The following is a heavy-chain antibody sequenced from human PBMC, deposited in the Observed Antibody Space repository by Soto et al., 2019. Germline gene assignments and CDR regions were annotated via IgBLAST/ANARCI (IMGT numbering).Heavy chain of an antibody. CDR1: GYTFTSNW. CDR3: ARTFGGHLYSFDF. V-gene: IGHV5-51*01. Sequence: GESLKIFCKGSGYTFTSNWIGWVRQMPGKGLEWMGIIYPGDSETRYSPSFQGQVTISADKSINTAYLQWSSLKASDTAIYYCARTFGGHLYSFDFWGQGTLVTVSS. J-gene: IGHJ4*02. D-gene: IGHD3-16*01. CDR2: IYPGDSET.